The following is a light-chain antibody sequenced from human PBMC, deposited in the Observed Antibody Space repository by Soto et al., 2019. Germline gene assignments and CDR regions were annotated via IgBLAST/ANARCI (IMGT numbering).Light chain of an antibody. CDR1: QAISNN. V-gene: IGKV3-15*01. CDR3: QQDNNWPPWT. Sequence: EIVMTQSPATLSVSPGERATLSCRASQAISNNLAWYQQKPGQAPRLLIYGASTSATGIPDRFSGSGSGTEFTLTISSLQSEDFAVYYCQQDNNWPPWTFGQGTKVEI. CDR2: GAS. J-gene: IGKJ1*01.